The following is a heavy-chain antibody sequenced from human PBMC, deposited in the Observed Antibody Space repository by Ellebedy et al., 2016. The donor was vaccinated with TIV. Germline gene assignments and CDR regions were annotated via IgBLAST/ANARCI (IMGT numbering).Heavy chain of an antibody. V-gene: IGHV4-39*07. CDR1: GGSISSSSYY. CDR2: IYYSGST. Sequence: SETLSLTXTVSGGSISSSSYYWGWIRQPPGKGLEWIGSIYYSGSTYYNPSLKSRVTISVDTSKNQFSLKLSSVTAADTAVYYCARRITMVRSRTDAFDIWGQGTMVTVSS. CDR3: ARRITMVRSRTDAFDI. D-gene: IGHD3-10*01. J-gene: IGHJ3*02.